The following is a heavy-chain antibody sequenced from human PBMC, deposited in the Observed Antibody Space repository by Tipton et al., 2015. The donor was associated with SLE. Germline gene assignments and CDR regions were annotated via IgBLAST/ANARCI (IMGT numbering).Heavy chain of an antibody. CDR2: IYYSGST. CDR1: GGSISSSNW. CDR3: ASRAGLGRGFAFDI. J-gene: IGHJ3*02. V-gene: IGHV4-4*02. Sequence: LSLTCAVSGGSISSSNWWSWVRQPPGKGLEWIGYIYYSGSTYYNPSLKSRVTISVDTSKNQFSLKLSSVTAADTAVYYCASRAGLGRGFAFDIWGQGTMVTVSS. D-gene: IGHD3-10*01.